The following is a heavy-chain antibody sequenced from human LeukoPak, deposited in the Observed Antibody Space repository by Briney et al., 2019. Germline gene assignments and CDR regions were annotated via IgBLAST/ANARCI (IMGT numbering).Heavy chain of an antibody. CDR3: AMAIFGTRWGPFYVDY. CDR1: GGSFSGYY. D-gene: IGHD2-2*01. Sequence: SETLSLTCAVYGGSFSGYYWSWIRQPPGKGLEWIGEINHSGSTNYNPSLKSRVTISVDTSMNQFSLKLSSVTAADTAVYYCAMAIFGTRWGPFYVDYWGQGNLVTVSS. CDR2: INHSGST. J-gene: IGHJ4*02. V-gene: IGHV4-34*01.